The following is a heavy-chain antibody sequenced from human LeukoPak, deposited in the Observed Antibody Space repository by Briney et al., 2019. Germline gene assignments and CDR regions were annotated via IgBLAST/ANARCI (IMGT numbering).Heavy chain of an antibody. CDR2: IYPSGST. CDR3: ARGGQQLVNWFDP. J-gene: IGHJ5*02. D-gene: IGHD6-13*01. V-gene: IGHV4-4*07. CDR1: GGSISSYY. Sequence: SETLSLTCTVSGGSISSYYWSWIRQPAGKGLEWIGRIYPSGSTSYNPSLKSRVTMSVDRSKNQFSLRLSSVTAADTAVYYCARGGQQLVNWFDPWGQGTLVTVSS.